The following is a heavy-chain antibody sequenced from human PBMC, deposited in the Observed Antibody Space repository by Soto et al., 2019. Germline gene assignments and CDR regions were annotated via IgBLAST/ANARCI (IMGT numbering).Heavy chain of an antibody. CDR2: IVPTVDTS. J-gene: IGHJ4*02. V-gene: IGHV1-69*06. CDR3: VRVVAIPGYPDN. D-gene: IGHD5-12*01. Sequence: ASVKVSCKTSGATFSSYAITWVRQAPGQGLEWMGGIVPTVDTSTYAQKFQGRVTITADKFTNTVYMELSSLRSDDTAVYYCVRVVAIPGYPDNWGQGTLVTVSS. CDR1: GATFSSYA.